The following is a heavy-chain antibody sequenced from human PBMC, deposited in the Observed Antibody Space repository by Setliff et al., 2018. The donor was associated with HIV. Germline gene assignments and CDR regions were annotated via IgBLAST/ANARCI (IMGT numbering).Heavy chain of an antibody. Sequence: SETLSLTCTVSGGSISSHYWSWIRLPPGKGLEWIGTLYFGGSTSYNSSLKGRVTISAATSKNVFSLNMTSVTAADTAVYYCARPVSKNFYGLDVWGLGTTVTVSS. V-gene: IGHV4-59*11. CDR3: ARPVSKNFYGLDV. J-gene: IGHJ6*02. CDR2: LYFGGST. CDR1: GGSISSHY.